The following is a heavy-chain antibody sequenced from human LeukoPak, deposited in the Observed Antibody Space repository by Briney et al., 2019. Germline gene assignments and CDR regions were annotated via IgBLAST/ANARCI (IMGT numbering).Heavy chain of an antibody. D-gene: IGHD6-19*01. J-gene: IGHJ4*02. CDR2: ISSSSSYI. CDR3: ARDSSSGWYSFDY. CDR1: GFTFSSYS. V-gene: IGHV3-21*01. Sequence: GVPQRLSCAASGFTFSSYSMNWLRQAPGKGLEWVSSISSSSSYIYYADSVKARFTIYRDNAKNSLNLKMTRQRAEDTAVYYCARDSSSGWYSFDYWGQGKVVTVSS.